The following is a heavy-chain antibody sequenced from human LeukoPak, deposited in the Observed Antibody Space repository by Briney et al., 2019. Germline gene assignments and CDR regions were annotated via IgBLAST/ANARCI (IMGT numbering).Heavy chain of an antibody. CDR2: IIPIFSTA. D-gene: IGHD6-13*01. V-gene: IGHV1-69*01. J-gene: IGHJ4*02. CDR3: ARGYSSSLDY. Sequence: ASVKVSCKASGGTFSSYTISWVRQAPGQGLEWMGGIIPIFSTADYAQKFQGRVTITADESTSTAYMELSSLRSEDTAVYYCARGYSSSLDYWGQGTLVTVSS. CDR1: GGTFSSYT.